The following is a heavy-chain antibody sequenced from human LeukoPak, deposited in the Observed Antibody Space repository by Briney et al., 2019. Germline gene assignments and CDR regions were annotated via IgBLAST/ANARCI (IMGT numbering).Heavy chain of an antibody. CDR1: GGSISSYD. V-gene: IGHV4-59*01. CDR3: ARSTYYYDY. J-gene: IGHJ4*02. CDR2: IYYSGST. Sequence: SETLSLTCTVSGGSISSYDWSWIRRPPGKGLEWIGYIYYSGSTNYNPSLKSRVTISVDTSKNQFSLKLSSVTAADTAVYYCARSTYYYDYWGQGTLVTVSS.